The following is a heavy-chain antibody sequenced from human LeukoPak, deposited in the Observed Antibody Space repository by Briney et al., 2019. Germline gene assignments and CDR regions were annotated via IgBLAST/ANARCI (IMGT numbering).Heavy chain of an antibody. J-gene: IGHJ5*02. Sequence: PSETLSLTCTVSGGSINSSYWSWIRQPAGKGLEWIGRIYTNGGINYNPSLKSRVTISFDKSQNQLSLRLSSVTAADTAVYYCAKTRSSPGWFDPWGQGTLVTVSS. CDR2: IYTNGGI. V-gene: IGHV4-4*07. CDR3: AKTRSSPGWFDP. CDR1: GGSINSSY.